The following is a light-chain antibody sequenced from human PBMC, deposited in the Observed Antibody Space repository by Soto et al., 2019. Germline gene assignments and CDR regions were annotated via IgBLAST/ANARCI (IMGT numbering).Light chain of an antibody. CDR3: TAYTTSGTLGI. J-gene: IGLJ2*01. CDR1: SSDVGGNNY. Sequence: QSALTQPASVSGSPGQSITISCTGSSSDVGGNNYVSWYQHHPGKAPKLIIDDVSRRPSGVSNRFSGSKSGNTASLPISGLQSEDEDDYYCTAYTTSGTLGIFGGGTQLTVL. CDR2: DVS. V-gene: IGLV2-14*03.